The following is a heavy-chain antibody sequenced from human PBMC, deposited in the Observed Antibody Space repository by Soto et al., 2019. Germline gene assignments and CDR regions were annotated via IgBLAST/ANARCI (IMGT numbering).Heavy chain of an antibody. CDR1: GFTFSSYG. CDR3: ATGMVYGGFDP. D-gene: IGHD2-8*01. V-gene: IGHV3-33*01. Sequence: GGSLRLSGAASGFTFSSYGMHCVRQAPGKGLEWVAVIWYDGSNKYYADSVKGRFTISRDNSKNTLYLQMNSLRAEDTAVYYCATGMVYGGFDPWGQGTLVTVSS. J-gene: IGHJ5*02. CDR2: IWYDGSNK.